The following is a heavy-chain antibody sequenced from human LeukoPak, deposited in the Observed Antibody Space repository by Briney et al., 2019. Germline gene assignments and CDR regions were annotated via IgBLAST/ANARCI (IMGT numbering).Heavy chain of an antibody. D-gene: IGHD1-26*01. J-gene: IGHJ4*02. V-gene: IGHV4-39*01. Sequence: SETLSLTCTVSGGSISRSTYYWGWIRQPPGKGLEWIGSIFYSGNTYYNPSLKSRLAISVDTSKNQFSLKLNSMTAADTAVYYCGRHLSGSCPPGGFDYWGQGTLVTVSS. CDR1: GGSISRSTYY. CDR3: GRHLSGSCPPGGFDY. CDR2: IFYSGNT.